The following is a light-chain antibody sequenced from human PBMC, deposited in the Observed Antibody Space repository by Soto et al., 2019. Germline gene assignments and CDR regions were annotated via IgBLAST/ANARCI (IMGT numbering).Light chain of an antibody. J-gene: IGLJ3*02. CDR1: SPNIGTNY. Sequence: QSVLTQPPSASGAPGQRVTISCSGSSPNIGTNYVNWYQKLPGTAPRLLIHTNSRRPSGVPERFSGSKSGTTASLAISGLRGEDEADYYCATWDASVSGGVFGGGTKVTVL. CDR2: TNS. CDR3: ATWDASVSGGV. V-gene: IGLV1-47*02.